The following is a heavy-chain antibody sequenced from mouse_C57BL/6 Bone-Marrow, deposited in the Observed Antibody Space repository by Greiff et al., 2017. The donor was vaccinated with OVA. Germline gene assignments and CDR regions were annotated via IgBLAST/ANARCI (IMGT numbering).Heavy chain of an antibody. CDR1: GFTFSSYA. CDR3: ARVYDGYYYWYFDV. D-gene: IGHD2-3*01. V-gene: IGHV5-4*03. Sequence: EVKVVESGGGLVKPGGSLKLSCAASGFTFSSYAMSWVRQTPEKRLEWVATISDGGSYTYYPDNVKGRFTISRDNAKNNLYLQMSHLKSEDTAMDTCARVYDGYYYWYFDVWGTGTTVTVSS. CDR2: ISDGGSYT. J-gene: IGHJ1*03.